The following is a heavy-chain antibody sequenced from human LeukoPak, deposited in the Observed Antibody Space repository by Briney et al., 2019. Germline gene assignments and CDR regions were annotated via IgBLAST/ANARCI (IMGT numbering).Heavy chain of an antibody. CDR3: ARLRDGYNYDY. Sequence: GGPLRLSCAASGFTFSSYSMNWVRQAPGRGLEWVSSISSTTSYIYYADSVRGRFTISRDNAKNSLYLQMNSLRAEDTAVYYCARLRDGYNYDYWGQGTLVTVSS. V-gene: IGHV3-21*01. CDR1: GFTFSSYS. D-gene: IGHD5-24*01. J-gene: IGHJ4*02. CDR2: ISSTTSYI.